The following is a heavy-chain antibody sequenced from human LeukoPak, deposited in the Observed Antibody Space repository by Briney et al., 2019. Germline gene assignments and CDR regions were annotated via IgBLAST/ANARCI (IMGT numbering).Heavy chain of an antibody. CDR1: GGSISSGSYY. CDR2: IYTSGST. Sequence: SGTLSLTCAVSGGSISSGSYYWSWIRQPAGKGLEWIGRIYTSGSTNYNPSLKSRVTISVDTSKNQFSLKLSSVTAADTAVYYCARSGGDSSSFYYFDYWGQGTLVTVSS. CDR3: ARSGGDSSSFYYFDY. D-gene: IGHD6-6*01. V-gene: IGHV4-61*02. J-gene: IGHJ4*02.